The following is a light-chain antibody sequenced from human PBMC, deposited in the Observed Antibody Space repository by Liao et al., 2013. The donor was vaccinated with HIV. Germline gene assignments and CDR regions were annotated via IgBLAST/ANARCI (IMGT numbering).Light chain of an antibody. Sequence: SYELTQPLSVSVSPGQTASITCSGDKLGDKYACWYQQKPGQSPVLLLYQDNKRPSGIPERFSGSNSGNTATLTISGTQAMDEADYYCQAWDSSKGVFGTGTKVTVL. V-gene: IGLV3-1*01. CDR2: QDN. CDR1: KLGDKY. J-gene: IGLJ1*01. CDR3: QAWDSSKGV.